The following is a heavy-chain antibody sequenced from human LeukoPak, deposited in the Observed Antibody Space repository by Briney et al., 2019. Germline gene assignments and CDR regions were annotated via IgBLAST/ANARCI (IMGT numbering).Heavy chain of an antibody. CDR2: IRYDGSNK. Sequence: GGSLRLSCAASGFTFSSYGMHWVRQAPGKGLEWVAFIRYDGSNKYYADSVKGRFTISRDNSKNTLYLQMNSLRAEDTAVYYCAKLCNWNEPHFDYWGQGTLVTVSS. CDR3: AKLCNWNEPHFDY. V-gene: IGHV3-30*02. D-gene: IGHD1-1*01. CDR1: GFTFSSYG. J-gene: IGHJ4*02.